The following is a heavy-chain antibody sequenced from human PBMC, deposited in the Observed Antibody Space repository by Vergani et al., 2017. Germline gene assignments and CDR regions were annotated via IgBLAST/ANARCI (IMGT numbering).Heavy chain of an antibody. Sequence: EVQLVQSGAEVNKPGESLKISCKGSGYSFTSYWIGCLRQMPGKGLKWMGIISPGDSHTRYSPSLQGQVTISADKSISTAYLQCSSLKASDTAMYYCARESPGVPAARPFDYWGQGTLVTVSS. V-gene: IGHV5-51*03. CDR3: ARESPGVPAARPFDY. CDR1: GYSFTSYW. J-gene: IGHJ4*02. CDR2: ISPGDSHT. D-gene: IGHD2-2*02.